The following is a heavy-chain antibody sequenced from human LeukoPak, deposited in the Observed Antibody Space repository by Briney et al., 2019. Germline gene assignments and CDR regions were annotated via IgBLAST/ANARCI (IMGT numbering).Heavy chain of an antibody. J-gene: IGHJ4*02. Sequence: GGSLRLSCEASGFTFSTFAMIWVRQPPGKGLEWVSAISGSGDSTYYADSVKGRFTFSRDNSKNTLYLQMNSLRAEDTALYYCARMSWSGVTYWGQGTLVTVSS. CDR2: ISGSGDST. CDR1: GFTFSTFA. V-gene: IGHV3-23*01. CDR3: ARMSWSGVTY. D-gene: IGHD3-3*01.